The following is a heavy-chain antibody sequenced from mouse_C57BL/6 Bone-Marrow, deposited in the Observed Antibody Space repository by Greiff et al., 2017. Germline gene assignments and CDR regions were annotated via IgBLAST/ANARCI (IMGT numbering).Heavy chain of an antibody. D-gene: IGHD1-1*01. Sequence: VKLMESGPGLVAPSQSLSITCTVSGFSLTSYGVDWVRQSPGKGLEWLGVIWGVGSTNYNSALKSRLSISKDNSKSQVFLKMNSLQTDDTAMYYCASEGTTVVATRFAYWGQGTLVTVSA. CDR1: GFSLTSYG. J-gene: IGHJ3*01. CDR3: ASEGTTVVATRFAY. V-gene: IGHV2-6*01. CDR2: IWGVGST.